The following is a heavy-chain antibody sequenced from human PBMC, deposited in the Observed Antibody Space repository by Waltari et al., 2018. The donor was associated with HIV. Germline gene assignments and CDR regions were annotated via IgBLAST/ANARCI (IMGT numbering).Heavy chain of an antibody. Sequence: QVTLRESGPALVKPTQTLTLTCNFSGFSLSTDGVCVSWVRQPPGQALEWLAHIDWRGNRFSNRPLGTRLTISKDTTRDEVVIRLINVDPVDTATYYCTHRRRRSYGAAPYDFWGQGIFVAVSS. CDR2: IDWRGNR. CDR3: THRRRRSYGAAPYDF. V-gene: IGHV2-70*13. CDR1: GFSLSTDGVC. D-gene: IGHD3-10*01. J-gene: IGHJ4*02.